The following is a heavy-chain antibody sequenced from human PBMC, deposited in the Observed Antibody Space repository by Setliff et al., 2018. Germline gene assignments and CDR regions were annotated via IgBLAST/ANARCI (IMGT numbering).Heavy chain of an antibody. CDR2: IRESSFHI. Sequence: GGSLRLSCAASGFTFSTYRMHWVRQAPGKGLEWVSSIRESSFHIYYSDSVMGRFTISRDNVKNSLYLQMNSLRADDTAVYYCARAAANGGHDPFEIWGQGTLVTVSS. D-gene: IGHD6-25*01. V-gene: IGHV3-21*01. CDR1: GFTFSTYR. J-gene: IGHJ3*02. CDR3: ARAAANGGHDPFEI.